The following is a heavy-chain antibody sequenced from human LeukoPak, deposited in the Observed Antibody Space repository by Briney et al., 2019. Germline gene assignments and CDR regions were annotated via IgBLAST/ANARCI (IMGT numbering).Heavy chain of an antibody. CDR2: VSYDGST. V-gene: IGHV4-59*01. CDR1: GGSISSYY. CDR3: ARTTTTFDD. Sequence: SETLSLTCTVSGGSISSYYWSWVRQPPGKGLEWIGYVSYDGSTNYSPSLKSRVTISLYTSKNQYSLNLSSVTTADTAVYYCARTTTTFDDWGQGTLVTVSS. D-gene: IGHD4-11*01. J-gene: IGHJ4*02.